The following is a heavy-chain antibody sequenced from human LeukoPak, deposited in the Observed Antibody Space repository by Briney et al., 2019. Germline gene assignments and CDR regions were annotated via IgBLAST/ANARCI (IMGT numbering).Heavy chain of an antibody. J-gene: IGHJ6*02. CDR1: RYTFSGYY. D-gene: IGHD2-2*01. CDR2: INPNSGGT. V-gene: IGHV1-2*06. CDR3: AREKVRQSGMDV. Sequence: ASVKVSCKASRYTFSGYYMHWVRQAPGQGLEWMGRINPNSGGTNYAQKFQGRVTMTRDTSISTAYMELSRLRSDDTAVYYCAREKVRQSGMDVWGQGTTVTVSS.